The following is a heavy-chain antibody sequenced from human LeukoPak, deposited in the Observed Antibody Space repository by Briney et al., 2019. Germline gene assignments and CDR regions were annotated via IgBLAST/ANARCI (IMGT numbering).Heavy chain of an antibody. CDR1: GGSISSGGYY. CDR3: ARHGYYDSNGYYSSFDY. V-gene: IGHV4-39*01. Sequence: SETLSLTCTVSGGSISSGGYYWSWIRQHPGKGLEWIGYIYYSGSTYYNPSLKSRVSISVDTSKNQFSLKLSSVTAADTAVFYCARHGYYDSNGYYSSFDYWGQGSLVTVSS. J-gene: IGHJ4*02. D-gene: IGHD3-22*01. CDR2: IYYSGST.